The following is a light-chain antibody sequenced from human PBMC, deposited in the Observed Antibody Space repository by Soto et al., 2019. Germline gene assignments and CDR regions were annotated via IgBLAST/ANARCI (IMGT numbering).Light chain of an antibody. CDR1: QSVSSN. J-gene: IGKJ5*01. V-gene: IGKV3-15*01. Sequence: EIVMTRSPATLSVSPGERATLSCRASQSVSSNLAWYQQRPGQAPSLLIYGASTRATGIPARFSGSGSGTEFTLTISSLQSEDFAVYYCQQYSKWPPITFGQGTRLEIK. CDR3: QQYSKWPPIT. CDR2: GAS.